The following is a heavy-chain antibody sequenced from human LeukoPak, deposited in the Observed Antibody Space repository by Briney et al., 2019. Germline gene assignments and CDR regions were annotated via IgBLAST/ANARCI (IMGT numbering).Heavy chain of an antibody. V-gene: IGHV3-11*04. CDR2: ISSSGSTI. CDR3: ARDTAMGYDAFDI. J-gene: IGHJ3*02. D-gene: IGHD5-18*01. CDR1: GFTFSDYY. Sequence: GGSLRLSCAASGFTFSDYYMSWIRQAPGKGLEWVSYISSSGSTIYYADSVKGRFTISRDNAKNSLYLQMNSLRAEDTAVYYCARDTAMGYDAFDIWGQGTMVTVSS.